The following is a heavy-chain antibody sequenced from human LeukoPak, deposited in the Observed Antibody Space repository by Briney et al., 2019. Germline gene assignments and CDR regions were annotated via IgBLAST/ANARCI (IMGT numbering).Heavy chain of an antibody. Sequence: ASVKVSCKASGYTFTSYAMHWVRQAPGQRLEWMGWINAGNGNTKYSQKFQGRVTITRDTSASTAYMELSSLRSEDTAVYYCARTVERQKYSSSWLEYFQHWGQAPWSPSPQ. J-gene: IGHJ1*01. V-gene: IGHV1-3*01. CDR3: ARTVERQKYSSSWLEYFQH. CDR1: GYTFTSYA. CDR2: INAGNGNT. D-gene: IGHD6-13*01.